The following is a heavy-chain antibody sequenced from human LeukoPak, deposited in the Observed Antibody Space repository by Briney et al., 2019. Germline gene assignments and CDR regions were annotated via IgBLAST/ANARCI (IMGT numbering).Heavy chain of an antibody. CDR2: IYYSGST. CDR3: ASTAILNPYYFDY. CDR1: GGSISSYY. V-gene: IGHV4-59*01. J-gene: IGHJ4*01. D-gene: IGHD5-18*01. Sequence: PSETLSLTCTASGGSISSYYWSWIRQPPGKGLEWIGYIYYSGSTNYNPSLKSRVTISVDTSKNQFSLKLSSVTAADTAVYYCASTAILNPYYFDYWGQGTLVTVSS.